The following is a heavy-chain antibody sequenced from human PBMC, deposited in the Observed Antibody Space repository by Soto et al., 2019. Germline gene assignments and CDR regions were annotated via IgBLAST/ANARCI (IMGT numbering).Heavy chain of an antibody. CDR2: IYYSGST. CDR3: ARSSSWYGDFDY. J-gene: IGHJ4*02. Sequence: PSETLSLTCTVSGGSISSYYLSWIRQPPGKGLEWIGYIYYSGSTNYNPSLKSRVTISVDTSKNQFSLKLSSVTAADTAVYYCARSSSWYGDFDYWGQGTLVTVYS. V-gene: IGHV4-59*01. D-gene: IGHD6-13*01. CDR1: GGSISSYY.